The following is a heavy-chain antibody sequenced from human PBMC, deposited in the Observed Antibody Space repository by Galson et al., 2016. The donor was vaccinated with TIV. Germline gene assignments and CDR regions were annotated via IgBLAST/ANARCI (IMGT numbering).Heavy chain of an antibody. CDR3: TTVRLRGSGGMDV. Sequence: VKVSCKVSGHNFTDYYMHWMQQAPGIGFEWMGHVDPEDGKTKYAAKFQGRVTMTADTSTDTAYMELSYLRSEDTAIYYCTTVRLRGSGGMDVWGQGTTVIVSS. CDR2: VDPEDGKT. J-gene: IGHJ6*02. D-gene: IGHD2-8*01. CDR1: GHNFTDYY. V-gene: IGHV1-69-2*01.